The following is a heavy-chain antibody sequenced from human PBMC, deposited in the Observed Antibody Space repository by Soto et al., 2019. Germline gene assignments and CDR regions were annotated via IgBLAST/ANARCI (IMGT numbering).Heavy chain of an antibody. CDR1: GYSFTSYL. CDR2: IYPGDADT. CDR3: ARRLRSGEISSYDAFDF. V-gene: IGHV5-51*01. J-gene: IGHJ3*01. D-gene: IGHD3-16*02. Sequence: GESLKISWKGSGYSFTSYLIGLVRQMPGKGLEWMGIIYPGDADTRYSPSFQGHATISADEYITTASLHESSLKAAHTPMYYGARRLRSGEISSYDAFDFWGQGTMVTVSS.